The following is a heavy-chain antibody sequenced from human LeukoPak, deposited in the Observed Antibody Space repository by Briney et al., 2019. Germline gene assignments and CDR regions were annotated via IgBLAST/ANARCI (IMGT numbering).Heavy chain of an antibody. D-gene: IGHD1-26*01. CDR2: IIPILGIA. Sequence: SVKVSCKASGGTFSSYANSWVRQAPGQGLEWMGRIIPILGIANYAQKFQGRVTITADKSTSTAYMELSSLRSEDTAVYYCARDRKWELPIYFDYWGQGTLVTVSS. J-gene: IGHJ4*02. CDR3: ARDRKWELPIYFDY. CDR1: GGTFSSYA. V-gene: IGHV1-69*04.